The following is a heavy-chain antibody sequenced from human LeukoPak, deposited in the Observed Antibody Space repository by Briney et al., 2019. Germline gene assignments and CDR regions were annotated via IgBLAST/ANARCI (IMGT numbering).Heavy chain of an antibody. Sequence: GRSLRLSCTASGFTFSSYGMYWVRQTPGKGLEWVAIISYDGGNEYYADSVKGRFTISRDNSKNTLYLQMNSLRAEDTAVYYCARDPSRIKTLNFDYWGQGTLVTVSS. CDR3: ARDPSRIKTLNFDY. J-gene: IGHJ4*02. V-gene: IGHV3-33*07. D-gene: IGHD3-10*01. CDR1: GFTFSSYG. CDR2: ISYDGGNE.